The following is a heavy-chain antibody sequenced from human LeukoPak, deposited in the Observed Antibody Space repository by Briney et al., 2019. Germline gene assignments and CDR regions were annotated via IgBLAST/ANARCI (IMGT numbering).Heavy chain of an antibody. Sequence: SETLSLTCAVYGGSFSGYYWSRIRQPPGKGLEWIGEINHSGSTNYNPSLKSRVTISVDTSKNQFSLKLSSVTAADTAVYYCARGGIYYDILTGYYKGEYYFDYWGQGTLVTVSS. V-gene: IGHV4-34*01. CDR3: ARGGIYYDILTGYYKGEYYFDY. CDR2: INHSGST. D-gene: IGHD3-9*01. J-gene: IGHJ4*02. CDR1: GGSFSGYY.